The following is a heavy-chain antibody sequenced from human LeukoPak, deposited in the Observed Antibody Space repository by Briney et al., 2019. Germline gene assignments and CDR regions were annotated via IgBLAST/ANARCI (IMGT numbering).Heavy chain of an antibody. Sequence: GASVKVSCKASGGTFRSYAINWVRQAPGQGLEWMGGISPIFGTANSAQRFQGRVTITTDESTSTAYMELNSLRSEDTAVYYCAGSPSPRPYDAFDIWGQGTMVTVSS. J-gene: IGHJ3*02. V-gene: IGHV1-69*05. CDR3: AGSPSPRPYDAFDI. CDR1: GGTFRSYA. CDR2: ISPIFGTA.